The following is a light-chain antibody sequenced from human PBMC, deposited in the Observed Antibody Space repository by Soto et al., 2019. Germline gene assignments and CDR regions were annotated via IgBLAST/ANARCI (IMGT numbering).Light chain of an antibody. CDR3: SSYTSSSTFYV. CDR1: SSDVRGYNY. CDR2: DVS. Sequence: QSVLTQSASVSGSPGQSITISCTGTSSDVRGYNYVSCYQQHPGKAPKLMIYDVSNRPSGVSNRVSGSKSGNTASLTISGLQAEDEADYYCSSYTSSSTFYVLGTGTKVTV. V-gene: IGLV2-14*01. J-gene: IGLJ1*01.